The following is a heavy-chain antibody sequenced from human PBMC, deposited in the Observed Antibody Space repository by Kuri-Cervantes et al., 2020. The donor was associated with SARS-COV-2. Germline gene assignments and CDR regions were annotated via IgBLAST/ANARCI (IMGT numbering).Heavy chain of an antibody. V-gene: IGHV4-4*02. J-gene: IGHJ6*02. D-gene: IGHD6-13*01. CDR1: GGSISSSNW. CDR3: ARDLIAVAGQYYYYGMDV. Sequence: GSLRLSCAVSGGSISSSNWWSWVRQPPGKGLEWIGEIYHSGSTNYNPSLKSRVTMSVDTSKNQFSLKLSSVTAADTAVYYCARDLIAVAGQYYYYGMDVWGQGTTVTVSS. CDR2: IYHSGST.